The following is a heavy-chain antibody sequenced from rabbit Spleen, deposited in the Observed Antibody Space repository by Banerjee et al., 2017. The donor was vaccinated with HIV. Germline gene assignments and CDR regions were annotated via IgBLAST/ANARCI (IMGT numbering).Heavy chain of an antibody. CDR2: IDTGSRDFT. V-gene: IGHV1S45*01. CDR1: GFDFSAYTF. D-gene: IGHD8-1*01. J-gene: IGHJ6*01. CDR3: ARDTGTSFSTYGMDL. Sequence: QEQLVESGGDLVQPGASLTLTCTASGFDFSAYTFMCWVRQAPGKGLEWIACIDTGSRDFTYYASWAKGRFTISKTSSTTVTLQMTSLTVADTATYFCARDTGTSFSTYGMDLWGPGTLVPVS.